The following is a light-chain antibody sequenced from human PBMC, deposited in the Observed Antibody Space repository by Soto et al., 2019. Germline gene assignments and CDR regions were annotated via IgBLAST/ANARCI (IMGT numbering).Light chain of an antibody. CDR2: AAT. J-gene: IGKJ5*01. CDR1: QDISSW. Sequence: DIQMTQSPSSVSASVVDRVSITCRASQDISSWVAWYQQRPGKAPKLLIYAATILQSGVPSGFSGSGSGTAFTLTISNLQPEDFATYYCQQFNSYPITFGQGTRLEIK. CDR3: QQFNSYPIT. V-gene: IGKV1-12*01.